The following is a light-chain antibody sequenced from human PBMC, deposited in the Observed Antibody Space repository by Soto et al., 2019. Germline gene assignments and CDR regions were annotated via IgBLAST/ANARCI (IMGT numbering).Light chain of an antibody. CDR1: QSFNSIY. J-gene: IGKJ1*01. V-gene: IGKV3-15*01. Sequence: EIVLTQSPGTLSLSPWERATLSCRASQSFNSIYLAWYQQKPGQAPRLLIHGASTRATGIPARFSGSGSGTEFTLTISGLQSEDFAVYYCQQYNNWPPWTFGQGTKVDIK. CDR2: GAS. CDR3: QQYNNWPPWT.